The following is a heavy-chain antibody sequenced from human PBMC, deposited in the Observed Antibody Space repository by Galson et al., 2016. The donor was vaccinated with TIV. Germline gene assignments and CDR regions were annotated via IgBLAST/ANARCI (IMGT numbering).Heavy chain of an antibody. D-gene: IGHD5-18*01. CDR2: ISSGRSSTI. Sequence: SLRLSCAASGFTFSGYSMDWARQAPGKGLEWLSYISSGRSSTIHYADSVKGRFTISRDNARNSLHLQMTSLRAEDTAVYYCARDRSGYTYGYESAYFVLWGRGTLVVVSS. V-gene: IGHV3-48*01. J-gene: IGHJ2*01. CDR3: ARDRSGYTYGYESAYFVL. CDR1: GFTFSGYS.